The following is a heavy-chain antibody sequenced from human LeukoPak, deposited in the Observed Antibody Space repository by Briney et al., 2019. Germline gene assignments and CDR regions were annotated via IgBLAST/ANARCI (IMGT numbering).Heavy chain of an antibody. CDR3: ARGARTPSGYGSRTAGRANWFDP. D-gene: IGHD5-12*01. CDR1: GGSISSGGYD. V-gene: IGHV4-39*07. Sequence: SETLSLTCTVSGGSISSGGYDWSWIRQPPGKGLEWIGEINHSGSTNYNPSLKSRVTISVDTSKNQFSLKLSSVPAADTAVYYCARGARTPSGYGSRTAGRANWFDPWGQGTLVTVSS. J-gene: IGHJ5*02. CDR2: INHSGST.